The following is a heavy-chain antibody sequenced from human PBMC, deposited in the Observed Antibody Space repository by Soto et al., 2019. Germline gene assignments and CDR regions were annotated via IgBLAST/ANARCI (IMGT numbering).Heavy chain of an antibody. CDR2: ISSSGSTK. CDR3: ARVPRNFYYNGMDV. J-gene: IGHJ6*02. Sequence: PGGSLRLSCEGSGFTFSSYEMNWVRQAPGKGLEWVSYISSSGSTKNYADSVKGRFTISRDNVKNSLYLLMNSLRAEDTAVYYCARVPRNFYYNGMDVWGQRTTVTVSS. V-gene: IGHV3-48*03. CDR1: GFTFSSYE.